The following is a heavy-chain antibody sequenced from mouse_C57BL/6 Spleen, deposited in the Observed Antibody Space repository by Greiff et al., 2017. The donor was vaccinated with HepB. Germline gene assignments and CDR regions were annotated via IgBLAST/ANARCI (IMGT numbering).Heavy chain of an antibody. D-gene: IGHD1-1*01. Sequence: VQLQQSGAELVKAGASVKMSCKASGYTFTSYWMHWVKQRLGQGLEWFAETNPTNGRTYYNEKFKSKATLTVDKSSSTAYMLLSGPTFEDSAVYYCARIKKIGATYFDYWCQGTTLTVSS. CDR3: ARIKKIGATYFDY. V-gene: IGHV1S81*02. CDR1: GYTFTSYW. J-gene: IGHJ2*01. CDR2: TNPTNGRT.